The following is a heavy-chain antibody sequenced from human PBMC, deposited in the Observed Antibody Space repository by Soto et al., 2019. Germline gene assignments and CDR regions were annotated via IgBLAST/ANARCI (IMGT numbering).Heavy chain of an antibody. CDR1: GFTFSTYG. D-gene: IGHD6-6*01. CDR3: AKRVEYSSSTHYLES. V-gene: IGHV3-23*01. Sequence: EVQLLESGGGLVQPGGSLRLACAASGFTFSTYGMAWVRQAPGKGLEWVSSVSDSADSTYYADSVKGRVTISRHNSKNMLFLQINSLRVEDTAIYYCAKRVEYSSSTHYLESWGQGTLVTVSS. CDR2: VSDSADST. J-gene: IGHJ4*02.